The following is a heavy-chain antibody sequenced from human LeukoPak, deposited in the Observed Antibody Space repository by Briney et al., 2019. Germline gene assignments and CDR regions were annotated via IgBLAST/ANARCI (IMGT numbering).Heavy chain of an antibody. J-gene: IGHJ4*02. CDR3: AKDPYSGSYYDY. Sequence: GGSLRLSCAASGFTFSSYAMSWVRQAPGKGLEWVSAISGSGGSTYYADSVKGRFTISRDNSKNTLYLQMNSLRAEDTAVYHCAKDPYSGSYYDYWGQGTLVTVSS. CDR2: ISGSGGST. CDR1: GFTFSSYA. D-gene: IGHD1-26*01. V-gene: IGHV3-23*01.